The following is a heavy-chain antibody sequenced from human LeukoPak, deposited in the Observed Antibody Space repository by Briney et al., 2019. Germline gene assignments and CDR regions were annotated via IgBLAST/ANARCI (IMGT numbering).Heavy chain of an antibody. CDR1: GFTFSSYA. J-gene: IGHJ4*02. D-gene: IGHD6-13*01. V-gene: IGHV3-23*01. CDR2: VSGGGGST. CDR3: AKDPSSSWFGDYFDY. Sequence: PGGSLRLSCAASGFTFSSYAMSWVRQAPGKGLEWVSAVSGGGGSTYYADSVKGRFTISRDNSKNTLYLQMNSLRAEDTAVYYCAKDPSSSWFGDYFDYWGQGTLVTVSS.